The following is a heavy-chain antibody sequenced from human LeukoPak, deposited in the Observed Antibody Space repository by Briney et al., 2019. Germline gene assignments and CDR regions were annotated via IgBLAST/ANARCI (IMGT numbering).Heavy chain of an antibody. D-gene: IGHD1-26*01. CDR3: ARDRVGATTNFDY. J-gene: IGHJ4*02. CDR1: GFTFSTYS. Sequence: PGESLRLSCAASGFTFSTYSMNWVRQAPGKGLEWVSVIYSGGNTYYADSVKGRFTISRDNSKNTLYLQMNCLRAEDTAVYYCARDRVGATTNFDYWGQGTLVTVSS. V-gene: IGHV3-53*01. CDR2: IYSGGNT.